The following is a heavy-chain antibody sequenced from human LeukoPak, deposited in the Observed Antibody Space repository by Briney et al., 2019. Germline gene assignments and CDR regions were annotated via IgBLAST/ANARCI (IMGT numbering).Heavy chain of an antibody. Sequence: PGGSLRLSCAASGFTFSNYAMTWVRQAPGKGLEWVSGISGGGGSTYYADSVKGRFTISRDNSKNTLYLQMNSLRAEDTAVYYCAKDHFSRPRSEDYWGQGTLVTVSS. CDR2: ISGGGGST. CDR1: GFTFSNYA. J-gene: IGHJ4*02. D-gene: IGHD2/OR15-2a*01. V-gene: IGHV3-23*01. CDR3: AKDHFSRPRSEDY.